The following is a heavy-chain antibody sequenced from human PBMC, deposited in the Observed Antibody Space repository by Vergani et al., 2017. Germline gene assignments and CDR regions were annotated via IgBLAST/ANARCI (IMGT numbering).Heavy chain of an antibody. D-gene: IGHD2-15*01. J-gene: IGHJ4*02. Sequence: QVQLVQSGAEVKKPGASVKVSCKASGYTFTSYGISWVRQAPGQGLEWMGWISAYNGNTNYAQKLQGRVTMTTDTSTSTAYMELSSLRSEDTAVYYCASHSDCSGGSCYSLVMVYWGQGTLVTVSS. CDR1: GYTFTSYG. V-gene: IGHV1-18*01. CDR3: ASHSDCSGGSCYSLVMVY. CDR2: ISAYNGNT.